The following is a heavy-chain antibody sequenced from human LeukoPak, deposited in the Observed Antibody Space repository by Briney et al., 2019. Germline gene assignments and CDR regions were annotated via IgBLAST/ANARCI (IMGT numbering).Heavy chain of an antibody. D-gene: IGHD3-3*01. V-gene: IGHV4-59*01. CDR1: GGSTSTDY. J-gene: IGHJ3*02. CDR3: ARWSGQLAACDI. CDR2: IYYSGGT. Sequence: SETLSLTCTVSGGSTSTDYWNWIRQPPGKGLEWIGYIYYSGGTNYNPSLKSRVPISIDTAQNQFSPKLSSVSAADRVVYYCARWSGQLAACDIWGQGTMVTVPS.